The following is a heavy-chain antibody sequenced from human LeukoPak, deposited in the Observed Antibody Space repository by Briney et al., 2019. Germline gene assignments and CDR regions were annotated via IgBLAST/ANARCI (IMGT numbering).Heavy chain of an antibody. CDR3: ARDGSKSSGLYYMDV. V-gene: IGHV1-2*02. CDR2: INPNSGGT. Sequence: VASVKVSCKASGYTFTGYYMHWVRQAPGQGLEWMGWINPNSGGTNYAQKFQGRVTMTRDTSIRTAYMELSRLRSDDTAVYYCARDGSKSSGLYYMDVWGKGTTVTVSS. CDR1: GYTFTGYY. J-gene: IGHJ6*03. D-gene: IGHD3-22*01.